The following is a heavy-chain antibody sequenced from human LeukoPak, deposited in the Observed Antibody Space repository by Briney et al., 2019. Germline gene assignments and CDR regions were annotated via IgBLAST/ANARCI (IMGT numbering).Heavy chain of an antibody. J-gene: IGHJ4*02. CDR3: ARREYSSGWYYFDY. V-gene: IGHV4-59*08. D-gene: IGHD6-19*01. Sequence: SETLSLTCTVSGGSISSNYWSWIRQPPGRGLEWIGYIYDSGSTNYNPSLRSRVTISADTSKNQFSLKLSSVTAADTAVYYCARREYSSGWYYFDYWGQGTLVTVSS. CDR1: GGSISSNY. CDR2: IYDSGST.